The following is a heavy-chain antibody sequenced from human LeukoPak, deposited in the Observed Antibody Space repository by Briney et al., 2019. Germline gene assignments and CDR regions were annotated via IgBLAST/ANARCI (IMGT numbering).Heavy chain of an antibody. J-gene: IGHJ4*02. CDR3: AREGITMIVVVNPNYFDY. D-gene: IGHD3-22*01. CDR2: ISAYNGNT. V-gene: IGHV1-18*01. Sequence: ASVKVSCKASGYTFTSYGISWVRQAPGQGLEWMGWISAYNGNTNYAQKLQGRVTMTRDMSTSTVYMELSSLRSEDTAVYYCAREGITMIVVVNPNYFDYWGQGTLVTVSS. CDR1: GYTFTSYG.